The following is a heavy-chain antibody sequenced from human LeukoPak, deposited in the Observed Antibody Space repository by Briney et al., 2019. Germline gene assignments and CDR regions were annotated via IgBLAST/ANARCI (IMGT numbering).Heavy chain of an antibody. V-gene: IGHV1-69*05. CDR1: GGYISCYA. CDR2: IIPVFRRG. D-gene: IGHD3-9*01. Sequence: GSSVKVSCKASGGYISCYAINWVRQAPGQGLEWMGRIIPVFRRGNYAQKFQGRVTIMTDESMSTVYMEVSSLRSEDTAKYYCVRGALRYFDWSAGGDDSFDIWGQGTVVTVSS. J-gene: IGHJ3*02. CDR3: VRGALRYFDWSAGGDDSFDI.